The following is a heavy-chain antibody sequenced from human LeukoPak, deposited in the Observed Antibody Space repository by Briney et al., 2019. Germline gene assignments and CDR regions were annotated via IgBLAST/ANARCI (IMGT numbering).Heavy chain of an antibody. J-gene: IGHJ4*02. CDR2: IRYDGSNK. CDR3: AKGPPIVVVPAAAPFDY. V-gene: IGHV3-30*02. D-gene: IGHD2-2*01. Sequence: PGGSLRLSCAASGFTFSSYGMHWVRQAPGKGLEWVAFIRYDGSNKYYADSVKGRFTISRDNSKNTLYLQMNSLRAEDTAVYYCAKGPPIVVVPAAAPFDYWGQGTLVTVSS. CDR1: GFTFSSYG.